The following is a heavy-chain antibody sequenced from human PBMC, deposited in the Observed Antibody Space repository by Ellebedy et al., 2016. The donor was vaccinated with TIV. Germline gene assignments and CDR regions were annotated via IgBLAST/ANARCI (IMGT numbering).Heavy chain of an antibody. D-gene: IGHD2-15*01. CDR1: GGSISSYY. J-gene: IGHJ4*02. V-gene: IGHV4-59*01. CDR3: ARARGGGRLQRYFDY. CDR2: IYYSGST. Sequence: MPSETLSLTCTVSGGSISSYYWSWIRQPPGKGLEWIGYIYYSGSTNYNPSLKSRVTISVDTSKNQFSLKLSSVTAADTAVYYCARARGGGRLQRYFDYWGQGTLVTVSS.